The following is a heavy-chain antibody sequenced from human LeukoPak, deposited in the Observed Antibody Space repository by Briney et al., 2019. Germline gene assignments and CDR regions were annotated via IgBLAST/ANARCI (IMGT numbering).Heavy chain of an antibody. D-gene: IGHD2-2*01. J-gene: IGHJ6*02. Sequence: SETLSLACTVSGGSISSYYWSWIRQPPGKGLEWIGYIYYSGSTNYNPSLKSRVTISVDTSKNQFSLKLSSVTAADTAVYYCARAFVVVPAAKTRYYYYGMDVWGQGTTVTVSS. CDR3: ARAFVVVPAAKTRYYYYGMDV. CDR1: GGSISSYY. V-gene: IGHV4-59*12. CDR2: IYYSGST.